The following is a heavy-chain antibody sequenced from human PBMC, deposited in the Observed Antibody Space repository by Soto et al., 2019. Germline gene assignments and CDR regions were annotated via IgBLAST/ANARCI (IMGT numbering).Heavy chain of an antibody. Sequence: PWETLSLTCTVSDDSVSNSYWSWIRQPAGKGLEWIGRIHSSGSAKYNPSLNSRVAMSVDTSKNQFSLELSSLTAADTAVYYCAREEQLGPYYYYALDVWGQGTTVTVSS. CDR3: AREEQLGPYYYYALDV. V-gene: IGHV4-4*07. D-gene: IGHD6-6*01. CDR1: DDSVSNSY. CDR2: IHSSGSA. J-gene: IGHJ6*02.